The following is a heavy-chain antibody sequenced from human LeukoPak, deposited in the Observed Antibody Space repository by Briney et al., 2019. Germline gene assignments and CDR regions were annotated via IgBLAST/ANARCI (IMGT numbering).Heavy chain of an antibody. CDR2: IIPIFGTA. V-gene: IGHV1-69*05. CDR1: GGTFSSYA. Sequence: ASVKVSCKASGGTFSSYAISWVRQAPGQGLEWMGRIIPIFGTANYAQKFQGRVTITTDESTSTAYMELSSLRSEDTAVCYCARDMGYYGSGTFDYWGQGTLVTVSS. J-gene: IGHJ4*02. CDR3: ARDMGYYGSGTFDY. D-gene: IGHD3-10*01.